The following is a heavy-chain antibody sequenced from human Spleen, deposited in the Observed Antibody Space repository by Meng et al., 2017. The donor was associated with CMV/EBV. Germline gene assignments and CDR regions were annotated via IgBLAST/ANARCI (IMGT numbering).Heavy chain of an antibody. Sequence: GGSLRLSCAASGFTFSNSDMNWVRQAPGKGLEWVSGVSWNGSRTHYADSVKGRFIISRDNSRNFLYQQMTSLRPEDMAVYYCVRVLGDYYDSSGYHYSGYWGQGTLVTVSS. CDR2: VSWNGSRT. CDR3: VRVLGDYYDSSGYHYSGY. V-gene: IGHV3-19*01. J-gene: IGHJ4*02. CDR1: GFTFSNSD. D-gene: IGHD3-22*01.